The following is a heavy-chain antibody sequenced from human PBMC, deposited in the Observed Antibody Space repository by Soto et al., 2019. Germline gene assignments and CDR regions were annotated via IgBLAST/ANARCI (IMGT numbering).Heavy chain of an antibody. CDR3: ERGPNPGIAVAGTAYGMDV. V-gene: IGHV3-53*01. Sequence: QPXGSLGLACAASGFTVSSNYMSWVRQAPGKGLEWVSVIYSGGSTYYADSVKGRFTISRDNSKNTLYLQMNSLRAEDTAVYYCERGPNPGIAVAGTAYGMDVWGQGTTVTVYS. J-gene: IGHJ6*02. CDR2: IYSGGST. D-gene: IGHD6-19*01. CDR1: GFTVSSNY.